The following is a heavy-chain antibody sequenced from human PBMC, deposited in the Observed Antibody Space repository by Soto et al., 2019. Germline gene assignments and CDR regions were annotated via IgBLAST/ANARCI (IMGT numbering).Heavy chain of an antibody. J-gene: IGHJ4*02. Sequence: SETLSLTCAVYGGSFSGYYWGWIRQPPGKGLEWIGEINHSGSTNYNPSLKSRVTISVDTSKNQFSLKLSSVTAADTAVYYCARYYYDSSGYYYQHFDYWGQGTLVTVSS. V-gene: IGHV4-34*01. CDR2: INHSGST. CDR3: ARYYYDSSGYYYQHFDY. D-gene: IGHD3-22*01. CDR1: GGSFSGYY.